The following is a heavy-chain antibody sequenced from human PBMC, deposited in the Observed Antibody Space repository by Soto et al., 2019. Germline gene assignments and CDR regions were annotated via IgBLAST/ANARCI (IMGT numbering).Heavy chain of an antibody. V-gene: IGHV1-18*01. CDR3: ARSRRLTYYYYHYMDV. CDR1: GYTFTSYG. J-gene: IGHJ6*03. CDR2: ISAYNGNT. D-gene: IGHD2-8*01. Sequence: ASVKVSCKASGYTFTSYGISWVRQAPGQGLEWMGWISAYNGNTNYAQKLQGRVTMTTDTSTSTAYMELRSLRSDDTAVYYCARSRRLTYYYYHYMDVWGKGTTVTVSS.